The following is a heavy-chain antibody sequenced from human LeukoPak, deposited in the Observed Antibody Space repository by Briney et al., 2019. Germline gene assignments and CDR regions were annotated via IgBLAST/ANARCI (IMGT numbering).Heavy chain of an antibody. D-gene: IGHD2-15*01. CDR2: IIPIFGTA. CDR1: GGTFSGYA. V-gene: IGHV1-69*13. CDR3: ASEPSSGGRWYGMDV. Sequence: SVKVSCKASGGTFSGYAISWVRQAPGQGLEWMGGIIPIFGTANYAQKFQGRVTITADESTSTAYMELSSLRSEDTAVYYCASEPSSGGRWYGMDVWGQGTTVTVSS. J-gene: IGHJ6*02.